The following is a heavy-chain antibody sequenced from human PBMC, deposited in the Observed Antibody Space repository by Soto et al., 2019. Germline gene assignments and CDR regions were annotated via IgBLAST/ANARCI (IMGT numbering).Heavy chain of an antibody. CDR3: ARDQRLRFFYYGMDV. Sequence: SETLSLTCTVSGGSISSGGYYWSWIRQHPGKGLEWIGYIYYSGSTYYNPSLKSRVTISVDTSKNQFSLKLSSVTAADTAVYYCARDQRLRFFYYGMDVWGQGTTVTVSS. CDR2: IYYSGST. D-gene: IGHD5-12*01. CDR1: GGSISSGGYY. J-gene: IGHJ6*02. V-gene: IGHV4-31*03.